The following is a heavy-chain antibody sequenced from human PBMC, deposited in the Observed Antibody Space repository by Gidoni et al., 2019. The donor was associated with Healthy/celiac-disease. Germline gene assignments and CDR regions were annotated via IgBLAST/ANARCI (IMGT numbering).Heavy chain of an antibody. CDR3: ARGPGYSYGYEGYYYYYGMDV. Sequence: QVQLQESGSVLVKPSQTLSLTCTVSGGSISSGGYYWSWIRQHPGKGLEWIGYIYYSGSTYYNPSLKSRVTISVDTSKNQFSLKLSSVTAADTAVYYCARGPGYSYGYEGYYYYYGMDVWGQGTTVTVSS. J-gene: IGHJ6*02. V-gene: IGHV4-31*03. D-gene: IGHD5-18*01. CDR2: IYYSGST. CDR1: GGSISSGGYY.